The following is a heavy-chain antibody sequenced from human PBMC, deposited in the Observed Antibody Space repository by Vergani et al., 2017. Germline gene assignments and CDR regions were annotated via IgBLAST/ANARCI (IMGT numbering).Heavy chain of an antibody. CDR1: GFTFSSYG. Sequence: QVQLVESGGGVVQPGRSLRLSCAASGFTFSSYGMHWVRQAPGKGLEWVAVISYDGSNKYYEDSVKGRFTISRDTSKNTLYLQMNSLRAEDTAVYYCAKDLMGLRYCSSTSCYALSLDVWGKGTTVTVSS. CDR2: ISYDGSNK. D-gene: IGHD2-2*01. J-gene: IGHJ6*04. V-gene: IGHV3-30*18. CDR3: AKDLMGLRYCSSTSCYALSLDV.